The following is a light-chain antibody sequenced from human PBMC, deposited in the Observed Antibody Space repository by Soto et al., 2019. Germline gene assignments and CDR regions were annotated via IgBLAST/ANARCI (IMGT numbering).Light chain of an antibody. V-gene: IGLV2-11*01. CDR3: CSYAGSYTGF. J-gene: IGLJ1*01. CDR1: SSDVGGYNY. CDR2: DVS. Sequence: QSALTQPRSVSGSPGQSVTISCTGTSSDVGGYNYVSWYQQHPGKAPKLMIYDVSKRPSGVPDRFSGSKSGNTASLTISGLQAEDEADYYFCSYAGSYTGFFGTGTKLTVL.